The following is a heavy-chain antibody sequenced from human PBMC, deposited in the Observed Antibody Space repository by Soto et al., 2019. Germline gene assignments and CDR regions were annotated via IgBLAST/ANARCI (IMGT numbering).Heavy chain of an antibody. CDR2: ISGSGGST. V-gene: IGHV3-23*01. Sequence: PGGSLRLSCAASGFTFSSYAMSWVRQAPGKGLEWVSAISGSGGSTYYADSVKGRFTISRDNSKNTLYLQMNSLRAEDTAVYYCANKYCSSTSCYFDYWGQGTLVTVSS. CDR3: ANKYCSSTSCYFDY. D-gene: IGHD2-2*01. J-gene: IGHJ4*02. CDR1: GFTFSSYA.